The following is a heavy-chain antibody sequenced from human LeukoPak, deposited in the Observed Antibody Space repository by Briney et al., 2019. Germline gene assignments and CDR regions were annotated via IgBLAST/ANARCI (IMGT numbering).Heavy chain of an antibody. CDR1: GFIFSSYG. CDR2: ISHDGSNK. V-gene: IGHV3-30*03. J-gene: IGHJ4*02. D-gene: IGHD3-10*01. CDR3: ARSDYGSGSPSDF. Sequence: PGGSLRLSCTASGFIFSSYGMHWVRQAPGKGLEWVAVISHDGSNKYYADSVKGRFTISRDNSKNTLYLQMNSLRAEDTAVYYCARSDYGSGSPSDFWGQGTLVTVSS.